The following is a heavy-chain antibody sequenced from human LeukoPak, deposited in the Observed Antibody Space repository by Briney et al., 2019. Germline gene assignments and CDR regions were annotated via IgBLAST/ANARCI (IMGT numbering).Heavy chain of an antibody. CDR2: IYYSGST. D-gene: IGHD3-22*01. V-gene: IGHV4-39*01. Sequence: SETLSLTCAVSGGSISSSSYHWGWIRQPPGKGLEWIGSIYYSGSTYYNPSLKSRVTISVDTSKNQFSLKLSSVTAADTAVYYCARHGGYYDSSGYYGGWGQGTLVTVSS. CDR1: GGSISSSSYH. J-gene: IGHJ4*02. CDR3: ARHGGYYDSSGYYGG.